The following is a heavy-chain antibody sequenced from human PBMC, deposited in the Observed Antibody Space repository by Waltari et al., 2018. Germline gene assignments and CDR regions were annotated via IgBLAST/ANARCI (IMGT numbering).Heavy chain of an antibody. J-gene: IGHJ6*03. CDR3: ARALYYYYYYMDV. CDR1: GGSFSGYY. Sequence: QVQLQQWGAGLLKPSETLSLTCAVYGGSFSGYYWSWIRQPPGKGLEWIGEINHSGSTNYNPSLKSRVTISVDTSKNQFSLKLRSVTAADTAVYYCARALYYYYYYMDVWGKGTTVTVSS. CDR2: INHSGST. V-gene: IGHV4-34*01.